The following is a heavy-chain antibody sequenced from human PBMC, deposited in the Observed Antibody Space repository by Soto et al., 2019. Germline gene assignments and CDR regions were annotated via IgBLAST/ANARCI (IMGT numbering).Heavy chain of an antibody. Sequence: TGGSLRLSCAASGFTFRSYGMHWVRQSPGKGLEWVAVISYDGTNKYYGDSVKGRFTISRDNSENTLYLQMNSLRVEDTAVYYCAKGVVVAAHLSCFDPWGQGTLVTVSS. V-gene: IGHV3-30*18. CDR2: ISYDGTNK. D-gene: IGHD2-15*01. CDR1: GFTFRSYG. J-gene: IGHJ5*02. CDR3: AKGVVVAAHLSCFDP.